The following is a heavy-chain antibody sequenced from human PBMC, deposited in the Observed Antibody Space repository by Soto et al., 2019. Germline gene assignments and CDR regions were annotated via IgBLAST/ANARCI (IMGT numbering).Heavy chain of an antibody. J-gene: IGHJ4*02. CDR3: AKDNSLTGNWLDY. V-gene: IGHV3-9*01. D-gene: IGHD1-1*01. CDR1: GFTFDDYA. CDR2: ISWNSGSR. Sequence: EVQLVESGGGLVKPVKSLRLSCAASGFTFDDYAMHWVRQAPRNGLEWVSGISWNSGSRGYADSVKGRFNISRDHGKNSLYLQMNSLRAEGTALYCCAKDNSLTGNWLDYWGQGTLVTVS.